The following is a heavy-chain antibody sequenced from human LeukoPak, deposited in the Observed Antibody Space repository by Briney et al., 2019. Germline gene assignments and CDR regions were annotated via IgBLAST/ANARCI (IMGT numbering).Heavy chain of an antibody. CDR2: ISGSGSHT. CDR3: ARYTTVTSKDAFDI. V-gene: IGHV3-23*01. Sequence: PGGSLRLSCAASGFTFNSYAMNWVRQAPGKGLEWVSSISGSGSHTYYADSVQGRFTVSRDNSKNTLYLQMNSLRAEDTAVYYCARYTTVTSKDAFDIWGQGTMVTVSS. J-gene: IGHJ3*02. D-gene: IGHD4-17*01. CDR1: GFTFNSYA.